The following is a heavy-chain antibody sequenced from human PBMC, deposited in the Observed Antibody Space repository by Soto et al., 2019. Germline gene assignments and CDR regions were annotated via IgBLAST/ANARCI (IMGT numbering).Heavy chain of an antibody. D-gene: IGHD3-22*01. V-gene: IGHV2-5*02. J-gene: IGHJ5*02. CDR2: IYWDDDK. CDR1: AFSLRTRGVG. CDR3: AHGDGSYYDGSGRLGFDP. Sequence: QITLKESGPTLVKPTQTLTLTCTFSAFSLRTRGVGVGWIRQPPGKALEWLALIYWDDDKRYNPSLKSRLTNTNDXXKXQXXLTVTNRDPVDTGTYYCAHGDGSYYDGSGRLGFDPWGQGTLVTVSS.